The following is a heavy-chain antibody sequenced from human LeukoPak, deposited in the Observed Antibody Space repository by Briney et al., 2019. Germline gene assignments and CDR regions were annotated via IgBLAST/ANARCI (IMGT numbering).Heavy chain of an antibody. Sequence: GGSLRLSCAASGFTFSNYAMNWVRQAPGKGLEWVSGVSGSGGSTYYADSVKGRFTISRDNSKNTLYLQMNSLRAEDTAVYYCAKMKEVVAATPVGAFDIWGQGTMVTVSS. V-gene: IGHV3-23*01. CDR2: VSGSGGST. D-gene: IGHD2-15*01. CDR3: AKMKEVVAATPVGAFDI. CDR1: GFTFSNYA. J-gene: IGHJ3*02.